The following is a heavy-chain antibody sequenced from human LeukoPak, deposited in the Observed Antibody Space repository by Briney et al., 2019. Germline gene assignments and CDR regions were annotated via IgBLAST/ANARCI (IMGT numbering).Heavy chain of an antibody. CDR2: FDPEDGET. CDR3: ARDISHCSSTSCYSL. CDR1: GYTLTELS. J-gene: IGHJ4*02. D-gene: IGHD2-2*01. V-gene: IGHV1-24*01. Sequence: ASVKVSCKVSGYTLTELSMHWVRQAPGKGLEWMGGFDPEDGETIYAQKFQGRVTMTEDTSTDTAYMELNSLRSDDTAVYYCARDISHCSSTSCYSLWGQGTLVTVSS.